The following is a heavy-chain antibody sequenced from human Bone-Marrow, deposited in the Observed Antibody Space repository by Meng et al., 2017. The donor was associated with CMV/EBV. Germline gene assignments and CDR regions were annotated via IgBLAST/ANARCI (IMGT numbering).Heavy chain of an antibody. D-gene: IGHD2-15*01. V-gene: IGHV3-30*03. CDR1: GFTFSSYA. Sequence: GESLKISCAASGFTFSSYAMSWVRQAPGKGLEWVAVIPYDGSHKKYADSVKGRFTTSRDNSKNTLYLQMNSLTVEDTAVYYCARDLRSWWFGAFDVWGQGTMVTVS. J-gene: IGHJ3*01. CDR2: IPYDGSHK. CDR3: ARDLRSWWFGAFDV.